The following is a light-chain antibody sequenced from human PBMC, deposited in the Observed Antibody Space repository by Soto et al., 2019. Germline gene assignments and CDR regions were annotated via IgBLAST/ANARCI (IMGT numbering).Light chain of an antibody. CDR1: QGISSY. Sequence: EIVLTQSPATISLSPGVRATLSCRASQGISSYSAWYQQKPGQAPRLLIYGASSRPTGIPDRFSGSGSGTDFTLTISRLEPEDFAVYYCQQYGSSSTFGQGTRLEIK. CDR3: QQYGSSST. J-gene: IGKJ5*01. V-gene: IGKV3-20*01. CDR2: GAS.